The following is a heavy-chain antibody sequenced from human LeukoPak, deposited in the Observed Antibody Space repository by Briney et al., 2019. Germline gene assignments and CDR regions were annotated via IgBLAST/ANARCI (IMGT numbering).Heavy chain of an antibody. D-gene: IGHD6-13*01. V-gene: IGHV4-59*08. Sequence: SETLSLTCSVSGGSSSSEYWSWIRQPPGKGLEWIGYIYYSGSTNYNPSLKSRVTISVDTSKNQFSLRLTSVTAADTAVYYCARRLDSSSWYFAFDIWGQGTMVTVSS. CDR2: IYYSGST. J-gene: IGHJ3*02. CDR1: GGSSSSEY. CDR3: ARRLDSSSWYFAFDI.